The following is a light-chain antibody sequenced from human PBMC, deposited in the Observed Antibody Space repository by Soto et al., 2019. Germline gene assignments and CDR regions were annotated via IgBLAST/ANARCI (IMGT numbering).Light chain of an antibody. CDR3: HQYDGSPIT. Sequence: EMVLTQSPGTLSLSPGERATLSCRASQTVTRSYLAWYQHKPGQAPRLLISGISRRAPGIPDRFSGDGSGTDFTLTISRLEPEDYAVYYCHQYDGSPITFGQGTRLE. CDR1: QTVTRSY. CDR2: GIS. V-gene: IGKV3-20*01. J-gene: IGKJ5*01.